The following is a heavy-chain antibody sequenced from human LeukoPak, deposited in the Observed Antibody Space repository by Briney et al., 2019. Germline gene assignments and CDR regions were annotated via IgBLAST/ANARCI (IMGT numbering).Heavy chain of an antibody. V-gene: IGHV5-51*01. Sequence: GESLQISCKGSGYSFTSHWIGWVRQMPGKGLEWMGVIYPPDSDTRYSPSFQGQVTISADKSISTAYLQWSSLKASDTAMYYCARLASEGTFDYWGQGTLVTVSS. CDR3: ARLASEGTFDY. J-gene: IGHJ4*02. CDR2: IYPPDSDT. CDR1: GYSFTSHW. D-gene: IGHD1-1*01.